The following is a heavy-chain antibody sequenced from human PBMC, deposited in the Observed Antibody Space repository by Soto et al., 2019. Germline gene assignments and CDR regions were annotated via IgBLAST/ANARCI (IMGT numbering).Heavy chain of an antibody. V-gene: IGHV4-34*01. CDR1: GGSFSGYY. Sequence: QVQLQQWGAGLLKPSETLSLTCAVYGGSFSGYYWSWIRQPPGKGLEWIGEINHSGSTNYNPSLKSRVTISVDTSKNQFSLKLSSVTAADTAVYYCASVGGRAEYNWFDPWGQGTLVTVSS. CDR2: INHSGST. D-gene: IGHD2-15*01. CDR3: ASVGGRAEYNWFDP. J-gene: IGHJ5*02.